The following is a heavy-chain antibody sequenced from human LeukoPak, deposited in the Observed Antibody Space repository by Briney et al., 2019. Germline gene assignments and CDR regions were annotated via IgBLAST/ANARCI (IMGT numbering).Heavy chain of an antibody. V-gene: IGHV4-61*01. CDR1: GGSVSSGSYC. Sequence: SETLSLTCTVSGGSVSSGSYCWSWIRQPPGKGLEWIGDIYYSGSTNYNPSLKSRVTISVDASKNQFSLKLSSVTAADTAVYYCARDDFWSGSTRGGFDPWGQGTLVTVSS. CDR2: IYYSGST. D-gene: IGHD3-3*01. J-gene: IGHJ5*02. CDR3: ARDDFWSGSTRGGFDP.